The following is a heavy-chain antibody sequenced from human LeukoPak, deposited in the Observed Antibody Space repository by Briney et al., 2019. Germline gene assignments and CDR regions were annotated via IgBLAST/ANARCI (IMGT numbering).Heavy chain of an antibody. V-gene: IGHV3-30-3*01. J-gene: IGHJ3*02. CDR2: ISYDGNNK. Sequence: GGSLRLSCAASGFTFSSYAMHWVRQAPGKGLEWVALISYDGNNKFYADSVKGRFTISRDNSKNTLYLQMNSLRAEDTAVYYCAREWLGLKDFDIWGQGTLVTVSS. CDR1: GFTFSSYA. D-gene: IGHD5-12*01. CDR3: AREWLGLKDFDI.